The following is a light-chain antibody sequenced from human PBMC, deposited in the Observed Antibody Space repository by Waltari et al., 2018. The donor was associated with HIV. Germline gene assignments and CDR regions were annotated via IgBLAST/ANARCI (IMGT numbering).Light chain of an antibody. CDR2: AAS. CDR3: QQLYRYPLT. Sequence: DIQLTQSPSFLSASVGDRVTITCRASQDINRYLAWYQQEPGKAPNLLISAASTLLSGVPSRFSGSGSGTEFTLTISSLQPEDFATYYCQQLYRYPLTSGPGTTVDI. J-gene: IGKJ3*01. CDR1: QDINRY. V-gene: IGKV1-9*01.